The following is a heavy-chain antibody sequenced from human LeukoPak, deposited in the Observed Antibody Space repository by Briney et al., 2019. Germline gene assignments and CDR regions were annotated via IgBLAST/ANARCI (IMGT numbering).Heavy chain of an antibody. CDR3: ARGLKYGRRITILGVVNRDWAFDI. D-gene: IGHD3-3*01. V-gene: IGHV1-8*01. CDR2: MNPNSGNT. CDR1: GYTFTSYD. J-gene: IGHJ3*02. Sequence: GASVKVSCKTSGYTFTSYDINCVRQATGQGLEWIGWMNPNSGNTGYAQKFQGGVTMTRNTSISTDYMELRSLRSEDTAVYSCARGLKYGRRITILGVVNRDWAFDIWGQGTMVTVSS.